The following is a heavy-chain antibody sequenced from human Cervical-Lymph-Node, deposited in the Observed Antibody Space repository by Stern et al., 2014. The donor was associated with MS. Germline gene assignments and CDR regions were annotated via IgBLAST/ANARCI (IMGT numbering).Heavy chain of an antibody. V-gene: IGHV3-30*18. D-gene: IGHD3-3*01. Sequence: VQLVESGGGVVQPGRSLRLSCAASGFTFSSYGMHWVRQAPGKGLEWVAVISYDGSNKYYADSVKGRFTISRDNSKNTLYLQMNSLRAEDTAVYYCAKDFGIYYFDYWGQGTLVTVSS. CDR1: GFTFSSYG. CDR2: ISYDGSNK. J-gene: IGHJ4*02. CDR3: AKDFGIYYFDY.